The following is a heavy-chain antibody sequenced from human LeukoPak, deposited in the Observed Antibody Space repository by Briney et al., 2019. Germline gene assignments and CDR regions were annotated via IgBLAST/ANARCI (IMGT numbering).Heavy chain of an antibody. CDR3: ARGGFILGDIVVVPAALNWFDP. J-gene: IGHJ5*02. D-gene: IGHD2-2*01. Sequence: SETLSLTCTVSGGSISSGDYYWSWIRQPPGKGLEWIGYIYYSGSTYYNPSLKSRVTISVDTSKSQFSLKLSSVTAADTAVYYCARGGFILGDIVVVPAALNWFDPWGQGTLVTVSS. V-gene: IGHV4-30-4*01. CDR2: IYYSGST. CDR1: GGSISSGDYY.